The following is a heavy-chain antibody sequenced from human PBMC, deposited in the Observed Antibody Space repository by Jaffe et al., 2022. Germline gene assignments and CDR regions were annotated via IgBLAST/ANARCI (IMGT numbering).Heavy chain of an antibody. Sequence: EVQLVESGGGLVQPGGSLRLSCAASGFTFSDYWMSWVRQAPGEGLEWVANMRQDGVVTSFGPSVRGRFTISRDNAQNSLHLQMNFLRADDTAIYYCARELRRDGYINEGFDVWGQGTMVTVSS. CDR1: GFTFSDYW. CDR2: MRQDGVVT. CDR3: ARELRRDGYINEGFDV. D-gene: IGHD5-12*01. V-gene: IGHV3-7*05. J-gene: IGHJ3*01.